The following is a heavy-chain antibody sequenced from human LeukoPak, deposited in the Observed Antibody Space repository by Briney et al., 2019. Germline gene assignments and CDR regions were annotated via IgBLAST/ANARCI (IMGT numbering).Heavy chain of an antibody. CDR3: AKVPHSLFRYGSSDY. CDR2: FSGSGGTS. V-gene: IGHV3-23*01. Sequence: GGSLRLSCVASGFSFSSYAMSWVRQAPGKGLEWVSGFSGSGGTSYYADSVKGRFTISRDNSKNTLYLQMNSLRVEDTAVYYCAKVPHSLFRYGSSDYWDQGTLVTVSS. J-gene: IGHJ4*02. CDR1: GFSFSSYA. D-gene: IGHD3-10*01.